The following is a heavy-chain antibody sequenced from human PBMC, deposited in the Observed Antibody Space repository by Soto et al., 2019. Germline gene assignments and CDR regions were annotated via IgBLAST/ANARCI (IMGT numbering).Heavy chain of an antibody. CDR3: AKASGWFGEFDY. V-gene: IGHV3-23*01. CDR2: ISGSGGSA. D-gene: IGHD3-10*01. Sequence: EVQLLESGGGLVQPGGSLRLSCAASGFTFSSYAMSWVRQAPGKGLEWVSAISGSGGSAYYQDSVKGRFTISRDNSKNTLYLQMNSLRAEDTAVYYCAKASGWFGEFDYWGQGTLVTVSS. CDR1: GFTFSSYA. J-gene: IGHJ4*02.